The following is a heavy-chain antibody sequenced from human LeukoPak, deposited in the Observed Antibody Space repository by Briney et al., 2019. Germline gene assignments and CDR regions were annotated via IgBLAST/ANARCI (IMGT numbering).Heavy chain of an antibody. CDR1: GYTFSNYG. Sequence: GASVKVSCKASGYTFSNYGITWVRQAPGQGLEWMGWISGDNGNTVYGESFQGRVALTTDTSTSTVHMEPRSLRSDDTAVYYCARDFAWGSRGAPVDDNWLDPWSQGTPVTVSS. V-gene: IGHV1-18*01. D-gene: IGHD7-27*01. J-gene: IGHJ5*02. CDR3: ARDFAWGSRGAPVDDNWLDP. CDR2: ISGDNGNT.